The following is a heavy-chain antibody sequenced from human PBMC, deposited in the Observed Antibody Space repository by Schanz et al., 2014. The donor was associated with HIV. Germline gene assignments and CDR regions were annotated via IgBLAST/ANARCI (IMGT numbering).Heavy chain of an antibody. CDR2: INPNSGGT. J-gene: IGHJ5*02. CDR3: SRDVSVDCTGINNCYTRKWFDP. V-gene: IGHV1-2*02. Sequence: QVQLVQSGAEVKKPGSSVKVSCKAFGGTLSNYAISWVRQAPGQGLEWMGWINPNSGGTNYAQKFQGRVTMTSDTSISTAYMEMRRLRSDDTAVYYCSRDVSVDCTGINNCYTRKWFDPWGQGTLVTVSS. D-gene: IGHD2-2*02. CDR1: GGTLSNYA.